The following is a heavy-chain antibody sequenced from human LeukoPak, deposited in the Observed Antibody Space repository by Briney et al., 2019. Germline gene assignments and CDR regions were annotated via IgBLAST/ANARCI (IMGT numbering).Heavy chain of an antibody. V-gene: IGHV4-59*08. Sequence: SETLSLTCTVSGDSISSYYWSWLRQPPGKGLEWIGHVYYSGRTTYNPSLRSRLTISVDTSTSQLSLKLSPVTAADTAMYYCARHKPTGSYPLELWGQGTLVTVSS. D-gene: IGHD3-10*01. J-gene: IGHJ4*02. CDR2: VYYSGRT. CDR3: ARHKPTGSYPLEL. CDR1: GDSISSYY.